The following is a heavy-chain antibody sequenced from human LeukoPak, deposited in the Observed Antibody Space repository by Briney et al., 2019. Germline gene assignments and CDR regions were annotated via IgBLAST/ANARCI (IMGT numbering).Heavy chain of an antibody. V-gene: IGHV3-21*04. D-gene: IGHD6-13*01. CDR3: ARLGTGYSSSWLPYYFDY. Sequence: KPGGSLRLSCAASGFTFSNYSMNWVRQAPGKGLEWVSSISSSSSYIPYADSVKGRFTISRDNAKNSLYLQMNSLRAEDTALYYCARLGTGYSSSWLPYYFDYWGQGTLVTVSS. CDR2: ISSSSSYI. J-gene: IGHJ4*02. CDR1: GFTFSNYS.